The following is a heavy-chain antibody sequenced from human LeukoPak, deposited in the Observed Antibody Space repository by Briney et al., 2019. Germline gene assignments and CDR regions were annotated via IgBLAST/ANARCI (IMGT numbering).Heavy chain of an antibody. D-gene: IGHD4-17*01. CDR1: GDSIISIEW. CDR3: VKNGDYFLAH. V-gene: IGHV4-4*02. Sequence: SETLSLTCGVFGDSIISIEWWSWVRQPPGKGLEWIGEIYHTGNTNYNPSLKSRVTLSVDKSKNQFSLKLNSVTAADTAVYYCVKNGDYFLAHWGQGTLVSVSS. J-gene: IGHJ4*02. CDR2: IYHTGNT.